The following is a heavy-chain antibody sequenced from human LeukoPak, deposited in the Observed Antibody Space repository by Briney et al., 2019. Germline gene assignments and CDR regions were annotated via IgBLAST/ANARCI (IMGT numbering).Heavy chain of an antibody. Sequence: PGGSPRLSCAASGFTVSSNYMSWVRQAPGKGLEWVSTIRSNGETTYNADSVKGRFTISRDNSKKTLYLQLNSLRVEDTAIYYCAKGQELDDGVFDSWGQGTLVTVSS. J-gene: IGHJ4*02. D-gene: IGHD1-1*01. CDR1: GFTVSSNY. CDR3: AKGQELDDGVFDS. CDR2: IRSNGETT. V-gene: IGHV3-23*01.